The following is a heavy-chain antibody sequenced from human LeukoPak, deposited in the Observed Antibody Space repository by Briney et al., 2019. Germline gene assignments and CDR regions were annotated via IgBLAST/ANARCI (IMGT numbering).Heavy chain of an antibody. V-gene: IGHV4-38-2*02. J-gene: IGHJ4*02. D-gene: IGHD3-10*01. CDR3: ASDEEFSWFFY. CDR1: GYSISSGYY. Sequence: SETLSLTCSVSGYSISSGYYWGWIRQPPGKGLEWIGSIYHSGSTYYNPSLKSRVTISVDTSKNQLSLKLTSVTAADTAVYYCASDEEFSWFFYWGQGTLVTVSS. CDR2: IYHSGST.